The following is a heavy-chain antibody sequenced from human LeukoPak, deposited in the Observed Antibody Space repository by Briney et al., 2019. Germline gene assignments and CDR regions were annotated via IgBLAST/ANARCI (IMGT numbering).Heavy chain of an antibody. CDR2: INHSGST. Sequence: SETLSLTCAVYGGSFSGYYWSWIRQPPGKGLEWIGEINHSGSTNYNPSLKSRVTISVDTSKNQFSLKLSSVTAADTAVYYCARIAARRQISLPRFDPWGQGALVTVSS. V-gene: IGHV4-34*01. J-gene: IGHJ5*02. CDR3: ARIAARRQISLPRFDP. CDR1: GGSFSGYY. D-gene: IGHD6-6*01.